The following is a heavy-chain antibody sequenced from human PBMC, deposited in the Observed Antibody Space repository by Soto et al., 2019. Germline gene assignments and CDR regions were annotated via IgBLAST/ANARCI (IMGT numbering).Heavy chain of an antibody. CDR2: IYDSGST. CDR1: GGYSSSSC. V-gene: IGHV4-59*08. CDR3: ASKPYSWNTWMVY. J-gene: IGHJ4*02. D-gene: IGHD1-1*01. Sequence: SETLSLTCTVSGGYSSSSCWSWILQPPGKGLEWIGYIYDSGSTYYNSSLKSRVTMSVDTSKNQFSLKLSSVTAADTAVYYCASKPYSWNTWMVYWGPGILVTVSS.